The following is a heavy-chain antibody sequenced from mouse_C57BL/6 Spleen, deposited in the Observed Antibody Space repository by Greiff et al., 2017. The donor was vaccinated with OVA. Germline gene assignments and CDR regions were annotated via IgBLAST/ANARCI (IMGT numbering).Heavy chain of an antibody. CDR2: INPYNGGT. Sequence: EVQLQQSGPVLVKPGASVKMSCKASGYTFTDYYMNWVKQSHGKSLEWIGVINPYNGGTSYNQKFKGKATLTVDKSSSTAYMELNSLTSEDSAVYYCAREGNGAMDDWGQGTSVTVSS. J-gene: IGHJ4*01. CDR3: AREGNGAMDD. V-gene: IGHV1-19*01. CDR1: GYTFTDYY.